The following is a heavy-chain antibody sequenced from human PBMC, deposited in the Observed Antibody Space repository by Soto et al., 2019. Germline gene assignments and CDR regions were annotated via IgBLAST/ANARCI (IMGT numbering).Heavy chain of an antibody. J-gene: IGHJ4*02. CDR1: GFPFSNAW. Sequence: PGGSLRLSCAGSGFPFSNAWINWVRHVPGKGLEWVSAISDSGGSTYSADSVKGRFTISRDNSKNTLYLQMNSLRAEDTAVYYCAKGSRSSRPYYFVYWGQGTLVSVTS. CDR3: AKGSRSSRPYYFVY. CDR2: ISDSGGST. D-gene: IGHD2-2*01. V-gene: IGHV3-23*01.